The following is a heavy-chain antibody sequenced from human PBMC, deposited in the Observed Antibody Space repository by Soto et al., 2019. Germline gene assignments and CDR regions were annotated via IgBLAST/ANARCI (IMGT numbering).Heavy chain of an antibody. J-gene: IGHJ5*02. V-gene: IGHV4-59*01. CDR1: GGSISSYY. Sequence: PSETLSLTCTVSGGSISSYYWSWIRQPPGKGLEWIGYIYYSGSTNYNPSLKSRVTISVDTSKNQFSLKLSSVTAADTAVYYGAGAATHGIGSHPWGQEPLGT. CDR3: AGAATHGIGSHP. CDR2: IYYSGST. D-gene: IGHD6-25*01.